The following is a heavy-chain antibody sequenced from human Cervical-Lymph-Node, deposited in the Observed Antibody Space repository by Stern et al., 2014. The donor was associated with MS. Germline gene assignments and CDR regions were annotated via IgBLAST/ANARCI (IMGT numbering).Heavy chain of an antibody. Sequence: VQLVESGGGVVQPGRSLRLSCAASGFTFSSYGMHWVRQAPGTGLEWVAVIWYDGSNKYHADTVKGRFTISRDNSKNTLYLQMNSLRAEDTAVYYCARDRHDLGYCSGGSCYLPDYWGQGTLVTVSS. V-gene: IGHV3-33*01. CDR1: GFTFSSYG. J-gene: IGHJ4*02. CDR2: IWYDGSNK. CDR3: ARDRHDLGYCSGGSCYLPDY. D-gene: IGHD2-15*01.